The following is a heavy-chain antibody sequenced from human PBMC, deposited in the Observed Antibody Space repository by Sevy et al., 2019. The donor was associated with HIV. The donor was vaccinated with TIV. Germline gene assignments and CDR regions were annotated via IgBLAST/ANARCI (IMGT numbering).Heavy chain of an antibody. J-gene: IGHJ6*02. CDR3: TRQDVDIVATMPIYGMDV. D-gene: IGHD5-12*01. Sequence: GGSLRLSCAASGFTFSGSAMHWVRQASGKGLEWVGRIRSKANSYASAYAASVKGRFTISRDDSKNTADLQMNSLKTEDTAVYYCTRQDVDIVATMPIYGMDVWGQGTTVTVSS. CDR2: IRSKANSYAS. V-gene: IGHV3-73*01. CDR1: GFTFSGSA.